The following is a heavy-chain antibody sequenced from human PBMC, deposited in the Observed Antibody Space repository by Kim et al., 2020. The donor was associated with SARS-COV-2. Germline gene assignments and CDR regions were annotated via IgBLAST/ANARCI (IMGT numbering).Heavy chain of an antibody. CDR2: INPNSGGT. J-gene: IGHJ4*02. Sequence: ASVKVSCKASGYTFTGYYMHWVRQAPGQGLEWMGWINPNSGGTNYAQKFQGRVTMTRDTSISTAYMELSRLRSDDTAVYYCARDIQTYDSQIVGDYWGQGTLVTVSS. CDR1: GYTFTGYY. D-gene: IGHD3-22*01. CDR3: ARDIQTYDSQIVGDY. V-gene: IGHV1-2*02.